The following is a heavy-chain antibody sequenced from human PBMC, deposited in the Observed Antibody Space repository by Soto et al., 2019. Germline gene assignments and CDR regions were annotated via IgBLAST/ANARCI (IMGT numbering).Heavy chain of an antibody. V-gene: IGHV3-30-3*01. Sequence: ESGGGVVQPGRSLRLSCAASGFTFSSFAVHWVRQAPGKGLEWVAFISYDGSSKYHADSVKGRFTISRDNSKNTLYLQMNSLRAEDTAVYHCARGDGSGSYLLDYWGQGTLVTVSS. D-gene: IGHD3-10*01. J-gene: IGHJ4*02. CDR2: ISYDGSSK. CDR3: ARGDGSGSYLLDY. CDR1: GFTFSSFA.